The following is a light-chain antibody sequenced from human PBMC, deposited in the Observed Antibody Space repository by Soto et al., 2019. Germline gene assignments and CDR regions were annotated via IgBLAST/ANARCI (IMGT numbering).Light chain of an antibody. V-gene: IGLV2-8*01. J-gene: IGLJ1*01. CDR1: KNDIGVYDF. Sequence: LTQTPSASGSPGQSVTISCTGTKNDIGVYDFVSWYQHHPGKAPRLIIYEVVQRPSGVPDRFSGSKSGNTASLTVSGLQAADEADYFCKSYAGSNTYVFGSGTKVTVL. CDR3: KSYAGSNTYV. CDR2: EVV.